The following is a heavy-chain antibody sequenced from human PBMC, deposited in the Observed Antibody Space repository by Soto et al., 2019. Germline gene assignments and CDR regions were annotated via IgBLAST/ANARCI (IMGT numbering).Heavy chain of an antibody. Sequence: QVQLVQSGAEVKKPGASVKVSCKASGYTFTSYGISWVRQAPGQGLEWMGWISAYNGNTNYAQKLHGRVTMTPDTSTSTAYMGLESLRSDGTYVYSCARDGCVQARFVPGRQGTLVTVSS. CDR2: ISAYNGNT. CDR1: GYTFTSYG. D-gene: IGHD1-1*01. J-gene: IGHJ5*02. CDR3: ARDGCVQARFVP. V-gene: IGHV1-18*01.